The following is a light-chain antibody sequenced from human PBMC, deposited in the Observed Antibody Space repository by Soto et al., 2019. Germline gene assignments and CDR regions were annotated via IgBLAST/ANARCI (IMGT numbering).Light chain of an antibody. V-gene: IGKV3-15*01. Sequence: EILMTQSPDTLSLSPGESATLSCRSSQRVYSNLAWYQQRPGQAPRLLIYGASTRATGVPARFSGRGSGTEFTLTISSLESEDSAVYYCQQYSSWPPWTFGQGTKV. CDR1: QRVYSN. CDR2: GAS. CDR3: QQYSSWPPWT. J-gene: IGKJ1*01.